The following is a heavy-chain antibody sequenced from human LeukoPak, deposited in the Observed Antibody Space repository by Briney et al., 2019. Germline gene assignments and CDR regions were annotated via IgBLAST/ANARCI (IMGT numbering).Heavy chain of an antibody. D-gene: IGHD3-10*01. CDR3: TTDRGALTS. CDR1: GFTFNDAW. V-gene: IGHV3-15*01. J-gene: IGHJ5*02. CDR2: IQSKTDGGAP. Sequence: GGSLRLSCAASGFTFNDAWMSWVRQAPGKGLEWVGRIQSKTDGGAPEYAAPVKGRLTFSRDDSTNTLYLQMNSLKTEDTAVYYCTTDRGALTSWGQGTLVTVSS.